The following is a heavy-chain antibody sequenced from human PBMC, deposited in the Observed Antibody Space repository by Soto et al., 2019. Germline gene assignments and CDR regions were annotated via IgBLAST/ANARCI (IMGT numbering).Heavy chain of an antibody. J-gene: IGHJ6*02. D-gene: IGHD6-19*01. V-gene: IGHV4-59*01. CDR2: IYYSGST. Sequence: QVQLQESGPGLVKPSETLSLTCTVSGGSISSYYWSWIRQPPGKGLEWIGYIYYSGSTNYNPSLKSRVTISVDTSKNQFSLKLSSVTAADTAVYYCARGGAVAGTFYYYYYGMDVWGQGTTVTVSS. CDR3: ARGGAVAGTFYYYYYGMDV. CDR1: GGSISSYY.